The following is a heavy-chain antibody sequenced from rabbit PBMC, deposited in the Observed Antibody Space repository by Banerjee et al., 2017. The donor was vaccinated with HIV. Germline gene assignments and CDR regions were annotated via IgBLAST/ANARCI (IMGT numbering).Heavy chain of an antibody. CDR2: IYAGNSGII. Sequence: QSLEESGGDLVKPGASLTLTCTASGFSFSSYYYMCWVRQAPGKGPEWIACIYAGNSGIIYYATWAKGRFTISKTSSTTVTLQMTSLTAADTATYFCARGSYASSGDAFRSMYYNLWGQGTLVTVS. CDR3: ARGSYASSGDAFRSMYYNL. D-gene: IGHD1-1*01. J-gene: IGHJ4*01. CDR1: GFSFSSYYY. V-gene: IGHV1S40*01.